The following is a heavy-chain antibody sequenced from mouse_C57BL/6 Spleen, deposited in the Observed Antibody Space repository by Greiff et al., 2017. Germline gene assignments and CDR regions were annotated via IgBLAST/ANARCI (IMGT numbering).Heavy chain of an antibody. CDR2: IYPGDGDT. D-gene: IGHD2-4*01. V-gene: IGHV1-82*01. Sequence: QVQLQQSGPELVKPGASVKISCKASGYAFSSSWMNWVKQRPGKGLEWIGRIYPGDGDTNYNGKFKGKATLTADKSSSTAYMQLSSLTSEDSAVYFGERGTIYYDNYLAMCYWGQGTSVTVSS. CDR1: GYAFSSSW. J-gene: IGHJ4*01. CDR3: ERGTIYYDNYLAMCY.